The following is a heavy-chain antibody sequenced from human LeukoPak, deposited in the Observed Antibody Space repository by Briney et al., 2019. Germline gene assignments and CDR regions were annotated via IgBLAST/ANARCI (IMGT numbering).Heavy chain of an antibody. CDR1: SGSFTDYY. CDR2: INQSGST. V-gene: IGHV4-34*01. D-gene: IGHD3-22*01. J-gene: IGHJ4*02. CDR3: ARDFDSSGYYPFY. Sequence: SETLSLTCAVSSGSFTDYYWSWIRQSPGRGLEWIGEINQSGSTDNNPSLKSRVIISMDTSKTQFSLNLSSVTAADMAVYYCARDFDSSGYYPFYWGQGTPVTVSS.